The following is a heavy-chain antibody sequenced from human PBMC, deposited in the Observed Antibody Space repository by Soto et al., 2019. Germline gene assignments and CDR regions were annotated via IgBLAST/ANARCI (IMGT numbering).Heavy chain of an antibody. CDR3: AKGGRQWLVTSDFNY. CDR2: VSHDGRNT. J-gene: IGHJ4*02. D-gene: IGHD6-19*01. CDR1: GFTFSSYA. V-gene: IGHV3-30-3*02. Sequence: SLRLSCAASGFTFSSYAIHWVRQAPGKGLEWVAVVSHDGRNTHYADSVKGRFTISRDSSKNTVSLEMTSLRAEDTAVYYCAKGGRQWLVTSDFNYWGQGALVTVSS.